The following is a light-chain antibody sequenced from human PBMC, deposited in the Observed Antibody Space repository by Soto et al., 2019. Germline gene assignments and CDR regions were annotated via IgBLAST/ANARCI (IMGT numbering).Light chain of an antibody. Sequence: QSVLTQPASVSGSPGQSITISCTGTSSDVGGYNYVSWYQQHPGTAPKLMIFEVSNRPSGVSTRFSGSKSGNTASLTISGLQTEDEADYYCSSYTSSSSLPYFFGIGTKLTVL. CDR3: SSYTSSSSLPYF. CDR2: EVS. V-gene: IGLV2-14*01. J-gene: IGLJ1*01. CDR1: SSDVGGYNY.